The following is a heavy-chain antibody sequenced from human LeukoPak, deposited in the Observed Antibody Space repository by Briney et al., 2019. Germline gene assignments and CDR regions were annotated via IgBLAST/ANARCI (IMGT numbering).Heavy chain of an antibody. CDR1: GGSISSSRSY. J-gene: IGHJ4*02. D-gene: IGHD2-15*01. CDR2: IYSSGST. CDR3: ARGYCTGGNCYSPPDY. V-gene: IGHV4-39*01. Sequence: SETLSLTCTVSGGSISSSRSYWGWIRQPPGKGLEWIGTIYSSGSTYYSPPLKSRVTISVDTSKNQFSLGLSSVTAADTAVYYCARGYCTGGNCYSPPDYWGQGIPVTVSS.